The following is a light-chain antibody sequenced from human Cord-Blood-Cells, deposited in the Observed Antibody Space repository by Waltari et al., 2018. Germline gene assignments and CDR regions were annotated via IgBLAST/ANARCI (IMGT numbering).Light chain of an antibody. Sequence: DIQMTQSPSSLSASVGDRVTITCRASQSISSYLNWYQQKPGKAPKTLIYAASSLQMGGPSRCSGSRASTEVTLSISSMQPEDYAADYCRQSYNTPPYTFGPGTKVEIK. J-gene: IGKJ2*01. CDR3: RQSYNTPPYT. V-gene: IGKV1-39*01. CDR2: AAS. CDR1: QSISSY.